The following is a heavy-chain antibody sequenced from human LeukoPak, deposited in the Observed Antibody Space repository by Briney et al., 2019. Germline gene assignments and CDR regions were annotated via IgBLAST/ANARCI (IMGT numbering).Heavy chain of an antibody. J-gene: IGHJ4*02. CDR1: GGSISSYY. D-gene: IGHD5-18*01. CDR2: IYYSGST. Sequence: SETLSLTCTVSGGSISSYYWSWIRQPPGKGLEWIGCIYYSGSTNYNPSLKSRVTISVDTSKNQFSLKLSSVTAADTAVYYCASNQIGYSYGFNWGQGTLVTVSS. CDR3: ASNQIGYSYGFN. V-gene: IGHV4-59*01.